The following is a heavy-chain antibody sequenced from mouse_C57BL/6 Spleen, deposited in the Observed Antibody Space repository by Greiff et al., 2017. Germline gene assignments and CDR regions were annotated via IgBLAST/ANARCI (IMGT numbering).Heavy chain of an antibody. CDR3: ARSRGYDVGDFDY. CDR2: IYPGSGST. D-gene: IGHD2-2*01. Sequence: VQLQQPGAELVKPGASVKMSCKASGYTFTSYWITWVKQRPGQGLEWIGDIYPGSGSTNYNEKFKSKATLTVDTSSSTAYMQLSSLTSEDSAVYYCARSRGYDVGDFDYWGQGTTLTVSS. CDR1: GYTFTSYW. V-gene: IGHV1-55*01. J-gene: IGHJ2*01.